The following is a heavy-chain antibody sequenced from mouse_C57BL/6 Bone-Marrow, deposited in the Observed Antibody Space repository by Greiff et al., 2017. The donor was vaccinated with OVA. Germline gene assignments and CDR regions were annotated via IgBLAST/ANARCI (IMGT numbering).Heavy chain of an antibody. V-gene: IGHV10-1*01. CDR1: GFSFNTYA. Sequence: EVMLVESGGGLVQPKGSLKLSCAASGFSFNTYAMNWVRQAPGKGLEWVARIRSKSNNYATYYADSVKDRFTISRDDSESMLYLQMNNLKTEDTAMYYCVRQDDYDSAWFAYWGQGTLVTVSA. CDR2: IRSKSNNYAT. D-gene: IGHD2-4*01. J-gene: IGHJ3*01. CDR3: VRQDDYDSAWFAY.